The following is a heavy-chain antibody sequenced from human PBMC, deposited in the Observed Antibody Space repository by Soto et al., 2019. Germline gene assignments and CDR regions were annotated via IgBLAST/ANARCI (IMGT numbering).Heavy chain of an antibody. CDR2: ISAYNGNT. CDR1: GYTFTSYG. CDR3: ARDLDRFVAGRGGRADY. V-gene: IGHV1-18*01. Sequence: GASVKVSCKASGYTFTSYGISWVRQAPGQGLEWMGWISAYNGNTNYAQKLQGRVTMTTDTSTSTAYMELRSLRSDDTAVYYCARDLDRFVAGRGGRADYWGQGTLVTVAS. J-gene: IGHJ4*02. D-gene: IGHD6-19*01.